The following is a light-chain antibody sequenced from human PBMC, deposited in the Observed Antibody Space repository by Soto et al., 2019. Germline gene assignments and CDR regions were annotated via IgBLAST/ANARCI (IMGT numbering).Light chain of an antibody. V-gene: IGLV2-14*01. CDR2: EVT. CDR1: ISDVGGHGY. Sequence: QSALTQPASVSGSPGQSITISCTGTISDVGGHGYVSWYQQHPGKAPKLMIYEVTYRPSGVSDRFSGSKSGNTASLTISGLQAEDEADYYCQAYDYSLTASVFGGGTKVTVL. CDR3: QAYDYSLTASV. J-gene: IGLJ3*02.